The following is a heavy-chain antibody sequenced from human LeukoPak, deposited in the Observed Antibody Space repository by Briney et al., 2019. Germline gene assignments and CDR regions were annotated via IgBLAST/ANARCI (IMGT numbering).Heavy chain of an antibody. CDR1: GFTFNNYA. Sequence: GGSLRLSCAASGFTFNNYAMHWARQAPGKGLEWVAVISYDGTNKYYTDSVKGRFTISRDNSKNTLYLQMNSLRAEDTAVYYCARDCCGEWYFFDLWGQGTLVTVSS. V-gene: IGHV3-30-3*01. J-gene: IGHJ4*02. CDR2: ISYDGTNK. D-gene: IGHD3-10*01. CDR3: ARDCCGEWYFFDL.